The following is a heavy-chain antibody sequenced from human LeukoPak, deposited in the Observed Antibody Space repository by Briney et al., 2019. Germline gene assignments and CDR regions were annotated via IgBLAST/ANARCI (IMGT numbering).Heavy chain of an antibody. V-gene: IGHV3-7*04. CDR2: INQDGTKK. CDR3: ARDPDDYPGVAFDI. Sequence: PGGSLRLSCAASGVTFSSHWVNWVRQAPGKGLEWVANINQDGTKKYYVDSVRGRFTISRDNAKNSLYLQMNSLRAEDTAVYYCARDPDDYPGVAFDIWGQGTMVTVSS. J-gene: IGHJ3*02. CDR1: GVTFSSHW. D-gene: IGHD4-11*01.